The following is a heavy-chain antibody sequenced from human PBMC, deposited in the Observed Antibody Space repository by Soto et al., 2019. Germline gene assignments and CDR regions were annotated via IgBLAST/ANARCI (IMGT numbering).Heavy chain of an antibody. CDR2: IIPMVGMS. Sequence: QVQLVQSGAEVKKPGSSVRVSCKASGDTFNFYTIHWVRQAPGQGLEWLGRIIPMVGMSYYAQRFQGRVTMIADKSTSTVYMQLSSLRSEDTALYYCATSYGSGSRPFDNWGQGTLVSVSS. V-gene: IGHV1-69*02. D-gene: IGHD3-10*01. CDR1: GDTFNFYT. J-gene: IGHJ5*02. CDR3: ATSYGSGSRPFDN.